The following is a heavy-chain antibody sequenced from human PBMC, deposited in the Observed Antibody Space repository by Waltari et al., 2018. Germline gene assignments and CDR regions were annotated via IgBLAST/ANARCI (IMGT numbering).Heavy chain of an antibody. Sequence: QVQLVESGGGVVQPGRSLRLSCAASGFHFSSYGMPWVRQAPGKGLEWVAVIWYDGSNKYYADSVKGRFTISRDNSKNTLYLQMNNLRAEDTAMYYCAKSTSSGWYGNFDYWGQGTLVTVSS. CDR3: AKSTSSGWYGNFDY. CDR1: GFHFSSYG. J-gene: IGHJ4*02. D-gene: IGHD6-19*01. CDR2: IWYDGSNK. V-gene: IGHV3-30*18.